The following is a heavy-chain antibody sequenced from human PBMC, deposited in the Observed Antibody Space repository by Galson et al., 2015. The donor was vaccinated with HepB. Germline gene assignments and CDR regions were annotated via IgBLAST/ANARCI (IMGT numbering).Heavy chain of an antibody. CDR3: ARDGSYYYDSSGYYRTNWYFDL. D-gene: IGHD3-22*01. CDR1: GGTFSSYA. V-gene: IGHV1-69*01. J-gene: IGHJ2*01. Sequence: QSGAEVKKPGESLRLSCKASGGTFSSYAISWVRQAPGQGLEWMGGIIPIFGTANYAQKFQGRVTITADESTSTAYMELSSLRSEDTAVYYCARDGSYYYDSSGYYRTNWYFDLWGRGTLVTVSS. CDR2: IIPIFGTA.